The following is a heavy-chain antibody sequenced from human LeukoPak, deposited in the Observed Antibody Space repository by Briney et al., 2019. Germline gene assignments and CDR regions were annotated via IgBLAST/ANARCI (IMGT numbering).Heavy chain of an antibody. CDR2: IYYSGST. CDR1: GGSISSSSYY. Sequence: SETLSLTCTVSGGSISSSSYYWGWIRQPPGKGLEWIGSIYYSGSTYYNPSLKSRVTISVDTSKNQFSLKLSSVTAADTAVYYCARGSMITFGGVILRGWFDPWGQGTLVTVSS. CDR3: ARGSMITFGGVILRGWFDP. V-gene: IGHV4-39*01. D-gene: IGHD3-16*02. J-gene: IGHJ5*02.